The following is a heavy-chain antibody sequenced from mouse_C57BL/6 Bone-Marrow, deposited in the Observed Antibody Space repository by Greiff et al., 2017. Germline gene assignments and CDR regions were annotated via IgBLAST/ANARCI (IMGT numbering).Heavy chain of an antibody. CDR2: IDPSDSYT. CDR3: ARRPITTVVSDWCFDV. V-gene: IGHV1-50*01. D-gene: IGHD1-1*01. CDR1: GYTFTSYW. Sequence: QVQLQQPGAELVKPGASVKLSCKASGYTFTSYWMQWVKQRPGQGLEWIGEIDPSDSYTNYNQKFKGKATLTVDTSSSTAYMQLSSLTSEDSAVYYCARRPITTVVSDWCFDVWGTGTTVTVSS. J-gene: IGHJ1*03.